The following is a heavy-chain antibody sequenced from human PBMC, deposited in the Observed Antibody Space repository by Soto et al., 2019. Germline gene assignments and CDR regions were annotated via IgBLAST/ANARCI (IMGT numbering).Heavy chain of an antibody. CDR1: GFPFSSYG. Sequence: QVQLVESGGGVVQPGRSLRLSCAASGFPFSSYGMHWVREAPGRGLGWVAVISYDGSNKYYADSVKGRFTISRDNSASTLYLQMNSLRPEDTALYYCVGGQYYFDYRGQGTLVTVSP. V-gene: IGHV3-30*03. J-gene: IGHJ4*02. CDR3: VGGQYYFDY. CDR2: ISYDGSNK. D-gene: IGHD3-10*01.